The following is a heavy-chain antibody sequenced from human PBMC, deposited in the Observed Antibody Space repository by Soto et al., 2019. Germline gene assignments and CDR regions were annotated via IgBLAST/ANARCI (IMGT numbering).Heavy chain of an antibody. D-gene: IGHD2-8*02. CDR1: GGSISSYY. J-gene: IGHJ4*02. CDR2: IYYSGIT. Sequence: TSETLSLTCTVSGGSISSYYWSWIRQPPGKGLEWIGYIYYSGITDYNPSLKSRVTIPVDTSKSQFSLKLTSVTAADTAVYYCPRGGGVYYLDYWGQGTLVTVSS. V-gene: IGHV4-59*01. CDR3: PRGGGVYYLDY.